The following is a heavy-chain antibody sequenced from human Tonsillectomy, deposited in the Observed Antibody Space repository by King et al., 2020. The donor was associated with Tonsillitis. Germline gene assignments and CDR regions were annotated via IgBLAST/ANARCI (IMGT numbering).Heavy chain of an antibody. D-gene: IGHD3-10*01. V-gene: IGHV2-5*01. Sequence: TLKESGPTLVKPTQTLTLTCTFSGFSLSTSGEGVGWIRQPPGKALEWLAVIYWNDDQRYSPSLKSRLTITKDTSKNQVVLTMTNMDPVETATYYCAHSGAGWFGGLLPYYYYGMDVWGQGTTVTVSS. CDR3: AHSGAGWFGGLLPYYYYGMDV. J-gene: IGHJ6*02. CDR1: GFSLSTSGEG. CDR2: IYWNDDQ.